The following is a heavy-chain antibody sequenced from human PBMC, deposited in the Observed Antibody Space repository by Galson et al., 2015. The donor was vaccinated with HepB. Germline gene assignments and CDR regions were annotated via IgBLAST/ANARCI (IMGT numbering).Heavy chain of an antibody. CDR3: ARQTGSYLKDYFDH. Sequence: QSGAEVKKPGESLKISCKASGYIFTSYWIGWLRQMPGKGLEWMGIIYPGGSNVKFSPSFQGQVTISADRSITTAYLQWNSLKASDTAIYYCARQTGSYLKDYFDHWGQGTLVTVSS. D-gene: IGHD1-26*01. CDR2: IYPGGSNV. J-gene: IGHJ4*02. V-gene: IGHV5-51*01. CDR1: GYIFTSYW.